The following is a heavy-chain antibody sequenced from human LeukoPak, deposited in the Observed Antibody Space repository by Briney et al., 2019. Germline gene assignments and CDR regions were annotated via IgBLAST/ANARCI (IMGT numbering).Heavy chain of an antibody. J-gene: IGHJ4*02. D-gene: IGHD6-13*01. Sequence: PGGSLTLSCAASGFTFSSYSMNWVRQAPGKGLEWVSYISSSGTTIYYADSVKGRFTISRVNAKNSLYLQMNSLRDEDTAVYYCARVWGLAVAGGEIEYWGQGTLVTVSS. CDR3: ARVWGLAVAGGEIEY. CDR2: ISSSGTTI. CDR1: GFTFSSYS. V-gene: IGHV3-48*02.